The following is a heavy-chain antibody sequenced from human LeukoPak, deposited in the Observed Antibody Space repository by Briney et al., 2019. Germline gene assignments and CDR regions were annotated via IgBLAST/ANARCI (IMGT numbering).Heavy chain of an antibody. D-gene: IGHD5-24*01. Sequence: PSETLSLTRTVSGGSISSYYWSWIRQPPGKGLGWIGYIYYSGSTNYNPSLKIRVTISVDTSKNQFSLKLSSVTVADTAVYYCAREAGMATTPDWGQGTLVTVSS. CDR2: IYYSGST. J-gene: IGHJ4*02. CDR3: AREAGMATTPD. CDR1: GGSISSYY. V-gene: IGHV4-59*01.